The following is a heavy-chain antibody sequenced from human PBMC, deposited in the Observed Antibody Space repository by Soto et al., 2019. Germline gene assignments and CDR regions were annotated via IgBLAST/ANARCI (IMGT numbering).Heavy chain of an antibody. CDR1: GFTIDDYA. D-gene: IGHD1-26*01. CDR3: VKDMKWGGMTTIPYFDS. CDR2: ISSNSDTI. Sequence: EVQLVESGGGLVQPGRSLRLSCAASGFTIDDYAMHWVRQVPGKGLEWVSGISSNSDTIDYADSVKGRFTISRDNAKNSLFLQMNSLRPEDTALYYCVKDMKWGGMTTIPYFDSWGQGTLVTVSS. J-gene: IGHJ4*02. V-gene: IGHV3-9*01.